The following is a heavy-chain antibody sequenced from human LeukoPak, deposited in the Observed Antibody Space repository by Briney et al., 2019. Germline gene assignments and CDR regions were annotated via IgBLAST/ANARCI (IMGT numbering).Heavy chain of an antibody. V-gene: IGHV3-9*01. J-gene: IGHJ3*02. D-gene: IGHD3-16*02. CDR3: AKALPLRLGELSLRALGAFDI. CDR2: ISWNSGSI. Sequence: GGSLRLSCAASGFTVSSNYMSWVRQAPGKGLEWVSGISWNSGSIGYADSVKGRFTISRDNAKNSLYLQMNSLRAEDTALYYCAKALPLRLGELSLRALGAFDIWGQGTMVTVSS. CDR1: GFTVSSNY.